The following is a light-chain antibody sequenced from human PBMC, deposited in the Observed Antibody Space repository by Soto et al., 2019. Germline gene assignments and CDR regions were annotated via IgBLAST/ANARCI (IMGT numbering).Light chain of an antibody. CDR2: EVS. V-gene: IGLV2-8*01. CDR1: SSDVGGYDY. CDR3: SSYAGRNNFV. Sequence: ALTQPPSATGYPAQSGTISSTRTSSDVGGYDYVAWYHQHPGKAPKPMIYEVSKRPSGVPDRFSGSKSGNTASLTVSGLQAEAEADYYCSSYAGRNNFVFGTGTKVTVL. J-gene: IGLJ1*01.